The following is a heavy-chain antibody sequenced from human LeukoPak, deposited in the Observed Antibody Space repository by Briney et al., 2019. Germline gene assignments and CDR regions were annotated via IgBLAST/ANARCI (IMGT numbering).Heavy chain of an antibody. CDR2: INPSSGGT. CDR3: ARNYDILTGYYPFEY. J-gene: IGHJ4*02. Sequence: ASVKVSCKASGYTFNGYYMHWVRQAPGQGLEWMGWINPSSGGTDYAQKFQGRVTMTRDTSIGTAYMELSRLRSDDTAVYYCARNYDILTGYYPFEYWGQGSLVTVSS. D-gene: IGHD3-9*01. V-gene: IGHV1-2*02. CDR1: GYTFNGYY.